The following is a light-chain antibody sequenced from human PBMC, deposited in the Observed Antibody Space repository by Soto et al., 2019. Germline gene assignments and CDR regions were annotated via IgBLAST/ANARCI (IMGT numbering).Light chain of an antibody. CDR3: SSYTSNNSRV. J-gene: IGLJ1*01. V-gene: IGLV2-14*01. CDR2: EVS. CDR1: SSDVGGYKY. Sequence: QSALTQPASVSGSPGQSITISCTGTSSDVGGYKYVSWYQQHPGKAPKLMIYEVSNRPSGVSNRFSGSKSGNTASLTISGLQAEDDAYYYCSSYTSNNSRVFGTGTKVTVL.